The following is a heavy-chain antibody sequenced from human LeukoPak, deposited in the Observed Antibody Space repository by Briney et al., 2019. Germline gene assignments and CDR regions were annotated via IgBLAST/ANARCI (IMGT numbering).Heavy chain of an antibody. CDR1: GFTFSTYG. CDR2: ISRSSRYI. CDR3: AGDRGDGYTLIAGW. V-gene: IGHV3-21*01. J-gene: IGHJ4*02. Sequence: GRSLRLSCAASGFTFSTYGINWVRRAPGKGRVWDSSISRSSRYIYYAESVKGRFTISRDDAKNSLYLQMNSLRGEDTAVYYCAGDRGDGYTLIAGWWGQGTLVTVSS. D-gene: IGHD5-24*01.